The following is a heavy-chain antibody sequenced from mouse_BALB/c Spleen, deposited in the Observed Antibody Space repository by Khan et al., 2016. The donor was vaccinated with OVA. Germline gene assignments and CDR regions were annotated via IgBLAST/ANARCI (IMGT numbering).Heavy chain of an antibody. CDR3: AKSYFYGYYGEY. Sequence: EVELVESGGGLVQPGGSRKLSCAASGFTFSTYGMHWVRQAPEKGLEWVAYISGDSSTIYYADTVKGRFTISSDNPKNTLFLQMTSLRSEDTARNYCAKSYFYGYYGEYWGTGTTRTGSS. V-gene: IGHV5-17*02. D-gene: IGHD1-1*01. CDR1: GFTFSTYG. J-gene: IGHJ2*01. CDR2: ISGDSSTI.